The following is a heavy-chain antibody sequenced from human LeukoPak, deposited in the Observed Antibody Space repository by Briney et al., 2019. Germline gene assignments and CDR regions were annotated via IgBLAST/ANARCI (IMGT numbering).Heavy chain of an antibody. CDR1: GFTFDGYA. J-gene: IGHJ6*02. D-gene: IGHD4-23*01. CDR2: ISWNSGSI. CDR3: AKDIQMRWYYYYGMDV. V-gene: IGHV3-9*01. Sequence: GGSLRLSCAASGFTFDGYAMHWVRQAPGKGLEWVSGISWNSGSIGYADSVKGRFTISRDNAKNSLYLQMNSLRAEDTALYYCAKDIQMRWYYYYGMDVWGQGTTVTVSS.